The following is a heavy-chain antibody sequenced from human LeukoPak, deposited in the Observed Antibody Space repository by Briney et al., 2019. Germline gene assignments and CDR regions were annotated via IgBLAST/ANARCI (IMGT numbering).Heavy chain of an antibody. CDR2: INPSGGST. CDR1: GYTFTSYG. Sequence: GASVKVCCKASGYTFTSYGISWVRQAPGQGLEWMGIINPSGGSTSYAQKFQGRVTMTRDTSTSTVYMELSSLRSEDTAVYYCARVKGLYDFSLYGMDVWGQGTTVTVSS. V-gene: IGHV1-46*01. D-gene: IGHD3-3*01. J-gene: IGHJ6*02. CDR3: ARVKGLYDFSLYGMDV.